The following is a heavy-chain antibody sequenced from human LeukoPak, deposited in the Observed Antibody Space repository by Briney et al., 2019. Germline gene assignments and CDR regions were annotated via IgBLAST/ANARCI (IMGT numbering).Heavy chain of an antibody. D-gene: IGHD3-22*01. Sequence: SETLSLTCTVSGGSISSYYWSWIRQPPGKGLEWIGYIYYSGSTNYNPSLKSRVTISVDTSKNQFSLKLSSVTAADTAVYYCARGDSSGYISYWYFDLWGRGTLVTVSS. CDR2: IYYSGST. CDR3: ARGDSSGYISYWYFDL. J-gene: IGHJ2*01. V-gene: IGHV4-59*01. CDR1: GGSISSYY.